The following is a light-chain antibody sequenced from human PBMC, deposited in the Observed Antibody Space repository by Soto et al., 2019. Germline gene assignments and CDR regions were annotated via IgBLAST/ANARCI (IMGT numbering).Light chain of an antibody. CDR2: GNS. Sequence: QPVLTQPPSVSGAPGQRVTISCTGSSSNIGAGYDVHWYQQLPGTAPKLLIYGNSNRPSGVPDRVSGSKSGTSASLAITGLQAEDEADYYCQSYDSSLSGHVVFGGGTKLTVL. J-gene: IGLJ2*01. CDR3: QSYDSSLSGHVV. V-gene: IGLV1-40*01. CDR1: SSNIGAGYD.